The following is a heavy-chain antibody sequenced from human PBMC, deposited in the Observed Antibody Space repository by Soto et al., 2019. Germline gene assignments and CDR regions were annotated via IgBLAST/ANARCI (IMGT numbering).Heavy chain of an antibody. CDR1: GFTFSSYW. CDR3: AREGVVPDAGHYYYYGMDV. V-gene: IGHV3-7*01. CDR2: IKQDGSEK. Sequence: GGSLRLSCAASGFTFSSYWMSWVRQAPGKGLEWVANIKQDGSEKYYVDSVKGRFTISRDNAKNSLNLQMNSLRAEDTAVYYCAREGVVPDAGHYYYYGMDVWGQGTTVTVSS. D-gene: IGHD2-2*01. J-gene: IGHJ6*02.